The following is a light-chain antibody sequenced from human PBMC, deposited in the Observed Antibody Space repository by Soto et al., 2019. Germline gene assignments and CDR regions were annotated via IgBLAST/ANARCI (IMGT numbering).Light chain of an antibody. CDR2: AAS. CDR3: QQLNSYPLT. Sequence: DIQMTQSPSTLSASVGDRVTITCRASQSISNYLVWYQQKPGKAPKPLIYAASTLQSGVPSRFSGSGSGTEFTLTISSLQPEDFATYYCQQLNSYPLTFGPGTKVDIK. V-gene: IGKV1-9*01. CDR1: QSISNY. J-gene: IGKJ3*01.